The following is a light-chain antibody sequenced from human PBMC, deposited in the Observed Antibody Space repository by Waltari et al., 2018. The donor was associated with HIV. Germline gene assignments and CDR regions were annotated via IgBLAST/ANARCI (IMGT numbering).Light chain of an antibody. Sequence: QSVLTQPPSASGTPGQRVTISCSGSSSNIGNDNVYWYQQLPGTTPKLLIYKNIQRPSGVPDRFAGSKSGTSAYLAISGLRSEDEADYYCVGWDASLSAYVFG. CDR1: SSNIGNDN. CDR3: VGWDASLSAYV. CDR2: KNI. J-gene: IGLJ1*01. V-gene: IGLV1-47*01.